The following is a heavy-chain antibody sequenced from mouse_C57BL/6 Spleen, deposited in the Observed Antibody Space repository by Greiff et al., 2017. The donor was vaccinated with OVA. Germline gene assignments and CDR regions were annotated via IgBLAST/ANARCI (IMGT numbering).Heavy chain of an antibody. CDR2: INPGSGGT. J-gene: IGHJ1*03. CDR3: ARRNWDERYFDV. D-gene: IGHD4-1*01. V-gene: IGHV1-54*01. CDR1: GYAFTNYL. Sequence: VKLMESGAELVRPGTSVKVSCKASGYAFTNYLIEWVKQRPGQGLEWIGVINPGSGGTNYNEKFKGKATLTADKSSSTAYMQLSSLTSEDSAVYFCARRNWDERYFDVWGTGTTVTVSS.